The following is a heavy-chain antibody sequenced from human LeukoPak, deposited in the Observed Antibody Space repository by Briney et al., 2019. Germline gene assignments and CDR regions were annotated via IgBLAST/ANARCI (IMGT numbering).Heavy chain of an antibody. CDR1: GFALDTYG. CDR2: ISGSGYNT. J-gene: IGHJ4*02. CDR3: ATSTTSFDY. Sequence: GGSLRLSCAASGFALDTYGMTCARQAPGKGLEWVSSISGSGYNTYYADSVKGRFTISRDNSKNTLYLQMNSLRAEDTAIYYCATSTTSFDYWGQGTLVTVSS. V-gene: IGHV3-23*01.